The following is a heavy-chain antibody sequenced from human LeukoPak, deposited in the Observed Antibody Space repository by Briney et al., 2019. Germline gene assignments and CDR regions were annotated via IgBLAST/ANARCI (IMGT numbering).Heavy chain of an antibody. CDR3: ARRVDATRWFDP. J-gene: IGHJ5*02. D-gene: IGHD2-15*01. CDR2: IKQDGSEK. CDR1: GLTFSSYW. Sequence: GGSLRLSCAVSGLTFSSYWMSWVRQAPGKGLEWVANIKQDGSEKYYVDSVKGRFTISRDNAKNSLYLQMNSLRAEDTAIYYCARRVDATRWFDPWGQGTLVTVSS. V-gene: IGHV3-7*01.